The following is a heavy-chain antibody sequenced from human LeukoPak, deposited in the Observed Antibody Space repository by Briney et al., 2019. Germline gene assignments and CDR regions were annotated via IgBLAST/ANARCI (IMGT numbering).Heavy chain of an antibody. CDR3: AKDDYGDLIDY. CDR1: GFTFSSYD. Sequence: GGSLRLSCAASGFTFSSYDMSWVRQAPGKGLEWVAGISGSGDKTNYVDSVKGRFTISRDNSKKTLYLQMNSLRAEDTAVYYCAKDDYGDLIDYWGQGTLVTVSS. CDR2: ISGSGDKT. D-gene: IGHD4-17*01. V-gene: IGHV3-23*01. J-gene: IGHJ4*02.